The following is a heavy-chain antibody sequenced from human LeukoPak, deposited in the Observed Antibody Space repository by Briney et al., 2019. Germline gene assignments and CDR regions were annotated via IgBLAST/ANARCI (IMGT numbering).Heavy chain of an antibody. V-gene: IGHV3-23*01. CDR2: ITGRGTST. J-gene: IGHJ4*02. CDR1: GFSFSDYV. Sequence: PGGSLRLSCVASGFSFSDYVMAWVRQAPGKGLEWVSSITGRGTSTYYADSVKGRFTISRDNSKNTLYLQMDSLRVADAAVYYCAKDKVLVAGFDSWGQGTLVTVSS. CDR3: AKDKVLVAGFDS. D-gene: IGHD2-15*01.